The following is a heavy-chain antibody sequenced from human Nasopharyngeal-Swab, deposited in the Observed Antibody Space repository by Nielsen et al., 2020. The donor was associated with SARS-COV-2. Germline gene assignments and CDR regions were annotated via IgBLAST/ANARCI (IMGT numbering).Heavy chain of an antibody. V-gene: IGHV3-30*18. CDR1: GFTFSSYG. J-gene: IGHJ4*02. CDR2: ISYDGSNK. D-gene: IGHD5-24*01. CDR3: AKAWLPTY. Sequence: GESLKISCAASGFTFSSYGMHWVRQAPGKGLEWVAVISYDGSNKYYADSVKGRFTISRDNSKNTLYLQMSSLRAEDTAVYYCAKAWLPTYWGQGTLVRLL.